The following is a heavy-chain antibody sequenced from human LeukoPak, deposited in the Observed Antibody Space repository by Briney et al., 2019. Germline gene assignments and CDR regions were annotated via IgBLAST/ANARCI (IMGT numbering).Heavy chain of an antibody. V-gene: IGHV4-59*01. D-gene: IGHD2-2*01. CDR2: IYYSGST. Sequence: PSETLSLTCTVSGGSISSYYWSWIRQPPGKGLEWIGYIYYSGSTNYNPSLESRVTISVDTSKNQFSLKLSSVTAADTAVYYCARGLDCSSTSCLYYFDYWGQGTLVTVSS. CDR3: ARGLDCSSTSCLYYFDY. CDR1: GGSISSYY. J-gene: IGHJ4*02.